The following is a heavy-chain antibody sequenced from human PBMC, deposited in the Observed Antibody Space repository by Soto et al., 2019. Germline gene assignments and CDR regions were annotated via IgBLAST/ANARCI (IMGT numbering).Heavy chain of an antibody. V-gene: IGHV4-39*01. J-gene: IGHJ4*02. D-gene: IGHD4-17*01. CDR1: YGSISSSSYY. Sequence: PFQPLSHTCTVSYGSISSSSYYWGWINQPPLKGREGIWSIYYSVSTYYNPSLKSRVTISVDTSKNQFSLKLSSVTAADTAVHYCASRCGDHSDYWGQGTLVTVSS. CDR2: IYYSVST. CDR3: ASRCGDHSDY.